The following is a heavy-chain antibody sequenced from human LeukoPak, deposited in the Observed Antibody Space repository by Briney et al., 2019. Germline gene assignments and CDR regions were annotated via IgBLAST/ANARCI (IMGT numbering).Heavy chain of an antibody. CDR2: ISGSGGST. CDR3: AKDRDVIMFYFDQ. J-gene: IGHJ4*02. Sequence: HPGGSLRLSCAASGFTFSISAMHWVRQAPGKGLEWVSTISGSGGSTHYADSVKGRYTISRDNSKNTLYLQMSSLRAEDTAVYYCAKDRDVIMFYFDQWGQGTLVTVSS. D-gene: IGHD3-10*01. V-gene: IGHV3-23*01. CDR1: GFTFSISA.